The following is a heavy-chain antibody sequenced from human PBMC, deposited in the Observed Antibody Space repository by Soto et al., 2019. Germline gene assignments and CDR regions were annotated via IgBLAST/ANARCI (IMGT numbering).Heavy chain of an antibody. CDR1: GDSVSSDNYY. J-gene: IGHJ4*02. CDR2: IYSSGST. Sequence: SSETLSLTCTVSGDSVSSDNYYWTWIRQPPGKGLEWIGYIYSSGSTNYNPSLKSRVTISVDTSRNQFSLKLTSVTAADTAVYYCARDIRGYSRAFDYWGQGTLVTVSS. D-gene: IGHD5-18*01. CDR3: ARDIRGYSRAFDY. V-gene: IGHV4-61*01.